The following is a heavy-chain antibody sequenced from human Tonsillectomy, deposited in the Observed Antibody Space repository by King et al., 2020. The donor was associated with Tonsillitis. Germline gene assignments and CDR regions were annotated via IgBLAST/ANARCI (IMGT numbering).Heavy chain of an antibody. CDR2: ISDDGSSE. CDR3: AKCCFSPICFYKED. V-gene: IGHV3-30*18. Sequence: MHWVRQAPGKGLEWVSVISDDGSSEYYGDSVKGRFTISRDNSKNTLYLQMNSLTVEDTAVYYCAKCCFSPICFYKEDWGQGTLVTVSS. D-gene: IGHD3-16*01. J-gene: IGHJ4*02.